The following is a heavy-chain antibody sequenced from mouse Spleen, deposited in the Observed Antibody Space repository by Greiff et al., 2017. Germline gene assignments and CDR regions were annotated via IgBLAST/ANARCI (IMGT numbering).Heavy chain of an antibody. Sequence: QVQLQQSGAELVRPGTSVKVSCKASGYAFTTYLIEWVKQMPGQGLEWIGVINPGGGGTNYNEKFKGKATLTADKSSSTAYMQLSSLTSEDSAVYFCAREGAYGYGSFDYWGQGTTLTVSS. CDR2: INPGGGGT. V-gene: IGHV1-54*01. CDR1: GYAFTTYL. CDR3: AREGAYGYGSFDY. J-gene: IGHJ2*01. D-gene: IGHD2-2*01.